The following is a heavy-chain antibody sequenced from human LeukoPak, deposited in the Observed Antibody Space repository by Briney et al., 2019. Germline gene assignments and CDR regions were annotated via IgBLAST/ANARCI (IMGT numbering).Heavy chain of an antibody. Sequence: PGGSLRLSCAASGFTFSSYSMNWVRQAPGKGLEWVSSISSSSSYIYYADSVKGRFTISRDNAKNSLYLQMNSLRAEDTAVYYCARDQFYDGSGSYYLGPFDYWGQGTLVTVSS. CDR3: ARDQFYDGSGSYYLGPFDY. V-gene: IGHV3-21*01. CDR1: GFTFSSYS. D-gene: IGHD3-10*01. CDR2: ISSSSSYI. J-gene: IGHJ4*02.